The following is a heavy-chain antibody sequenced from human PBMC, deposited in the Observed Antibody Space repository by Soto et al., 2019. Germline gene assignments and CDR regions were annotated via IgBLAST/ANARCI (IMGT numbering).Heavy chain of an antibody. J-gene: IGHJ4*02. V-gene: IGHV3-21*01. Sequence: GGSLRLSCAASGFTFSSYSMNWVCQAPGKGLEWVSSISSSSSYIYYADSVKGRFTISRDNAKNSLYLQMNSLRAEDTAVYYCARESSGYYQDDYWGQGTLVTVSS. CDR2: ISSSSSYI. CDR3: ARESSGYYQDDY. D-gene: IGHD3-22*01. CDR1: GFTFSSYS.